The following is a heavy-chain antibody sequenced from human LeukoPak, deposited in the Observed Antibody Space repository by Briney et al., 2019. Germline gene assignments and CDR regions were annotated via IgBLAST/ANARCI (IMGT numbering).Heavy chain of an antibody. CDR2: INPNSGGT. D-gene: IGHD5-24*01. CDR1: GYTFTGYY. J-gene: IGHJ6*03. Sequence: ASVKVSCKASGYTFTGYYMHWVRQAPGQGLEWMGWINPNSGGTNYAQKFQGRVTMTRDTSISTAYMELSRLRSDDTAVYYCARGGEEMPNFYYMDVWGKGTTVTVSS. CDR3: ARGGEEMPNFYYMDV. V-gene: IGHV1-2*02.